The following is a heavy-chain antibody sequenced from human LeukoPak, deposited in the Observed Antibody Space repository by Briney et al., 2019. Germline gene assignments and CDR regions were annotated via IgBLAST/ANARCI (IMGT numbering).Heavy chain of an antibody. D-gene: IGHD6-13*01. CDR2: ISAYNGNT. V-gene: IGHV1-18*01. J-gene: IGHJ5*02. CDR3: ARVREWRMAAAGTGPTPHWFDP. Sequence: ASVKVSCKASGYTFTSYGISWVRQAPGQGLEWMGWISAYNGNTNYAQKLQGRVTMTTDTSTSTAYMELRSLRSDDTAVYYCARVREWRMAAAGTGPTPHWFDPWGQGTLVTVSS. CDR1: GYTFTSYG.